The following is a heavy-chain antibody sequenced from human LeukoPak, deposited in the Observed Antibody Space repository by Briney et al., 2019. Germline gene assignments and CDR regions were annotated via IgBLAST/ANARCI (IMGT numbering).Heavy chain of an antibody. J-gene: IGHJ4*02. Sequence: ETLSLTCTVSGGSISSYYWSWIRQPPGKGLEWIGYIYTSGSTNYNPSLKSRVTISVDTSKNQFSLKLSSVTAADTAVYYCARSRGRKVTPFDYWGQGILVTVSS. D-gene: IGHD3-10*01. V-gene: IGHV4-4*09. CDR2: IYTSGST. CDR1: GGSISSYY. CDR3: ARSRGRKVTPFDY.